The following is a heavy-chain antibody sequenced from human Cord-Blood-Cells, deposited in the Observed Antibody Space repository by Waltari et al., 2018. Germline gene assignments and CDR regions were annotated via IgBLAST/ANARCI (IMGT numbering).Heavy chain of an antibody. CDR2: ISGSGGST. V-gene: IGHV3-23*01. Sequence: EVQLLESGGGLVQPGGSLRLSCAASGFTFSSYAMSWVRQAPGQGLEWVSAISGSGGSTYYADSVKGRFTISRDNSKNTLYLQMNSLRAEDTAVYYCAKDLTGTTLYYYYGMDVWGQGTTVTVSS. CDR1: GFTFSSYA. J-gene: IGHJ6*02. CDR3: AKDLTGTTLYYYYGMDV. D-gene: IGHD1-7*01.